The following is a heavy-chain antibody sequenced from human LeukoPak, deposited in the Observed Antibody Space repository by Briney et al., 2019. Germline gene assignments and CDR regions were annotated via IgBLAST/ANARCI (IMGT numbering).Heavy chain of an antibody. CDR3: ARDPQTDVQDTAMAIYYFDY. J-gene: IGHJ4*02. Sequence: PGGSLRLSCAASGFTFSSYEMNWVRQAPGKGLEWVSYISSSGITIYYADSVKGRFTISRGNAKNSLYLQMNSLRAEDTAVYYCARDPQTDVQDTAMAIYYFDYWGQGTLVTVSS. D-gene: IGHD5-18*01. CDR1: GFTFSSYE. CDR2: ISSSGITI. V-gene: IGHV3-48*03.